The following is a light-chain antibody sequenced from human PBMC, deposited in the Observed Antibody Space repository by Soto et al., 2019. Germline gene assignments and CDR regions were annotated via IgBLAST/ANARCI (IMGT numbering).Light chain of an antibody. V-gene: IGKV3-20*01. Sequence: EIVMTHSPATLSVSPGERATLSCRASQSVSVNSLAWYQQKGGQAPRLLIYAASTRATGVPDRFSGTGSGTDFALTISRLETDDSAVYYCQQYGGSPFTFGPGTKVDIK. CDR2: AAS. CDR1: QSVSVNS. CDR3: QQYGGSPFT. J-gene: IGKJ3*01.